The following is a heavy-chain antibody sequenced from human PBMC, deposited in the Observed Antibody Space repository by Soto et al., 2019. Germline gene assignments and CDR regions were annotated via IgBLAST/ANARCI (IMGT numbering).Heavy chain of an antibody. CDR3: ARGASDYGGNSVDFDY. CDR2: IIPIFGTA. D-gene: IGHD4-17*01. CDR1: GGTFSSYA. Sequence: QVQLVQSGAEVKKPGSSVKVSCKASGGTFSSYAISWVRQAPGQGLEWMGGIIPIFGTADYAQKFQGRVTITADESTSAAYMELSSMRSEDTAVYYYARGASDYGGNSVDFDYLGQGTLVTVSS. V-gene: IGHV1-69*01. J-gene: IGHJ4*02.